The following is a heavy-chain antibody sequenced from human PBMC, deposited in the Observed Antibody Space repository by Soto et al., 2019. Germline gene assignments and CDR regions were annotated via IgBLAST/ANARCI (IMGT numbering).Heavy chain of an antibody. CDR3: ARDSLGLVVAIDY. V-gene: IGHV3-21*01. Sequence: PGGSLRLSCAASGFTFSSYSMNWVRQAPGKGLEWVSSISSSSSYIYYADSVKGRFTISRDNAKNSLYLQMNSLRAEDTAVYYCARDSLGLVVAIDYWGQGTLVTVPQ. CDR2: ISSSSSYI. J-gene: IGHJ4*02. CDR1: GFTFSSYS. D-gene: IGHD5-12*01.